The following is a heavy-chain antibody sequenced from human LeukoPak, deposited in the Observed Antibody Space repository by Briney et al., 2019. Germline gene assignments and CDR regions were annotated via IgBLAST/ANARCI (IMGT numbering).Heavy chain of an antibody. CDR2: IYYSGST. V-gene: IGHV4-59*01. Sequence: SETLSLTCAVYGGSFSGYYWSWIRQPPGKGLEWIGSIYYSGSTNYIPSLKSRVTISVDTSKNQFSLKLSSMTAADTAVYYCARGSNSKYFDYWGQGTLVTVSS. J-gene: IGHJ4*02. CDR1: GGSFSGYY. CDR3: ARGSNSKYFDY.